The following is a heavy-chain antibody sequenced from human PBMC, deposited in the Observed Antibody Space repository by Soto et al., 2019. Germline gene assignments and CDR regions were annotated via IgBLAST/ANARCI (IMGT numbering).Heavy chain of an antibody. Sequence: GGSLRLSCAASGFTFSSYAMSWVRQAPGKGLEWVSAISGSGGSTYYADSVKGRFTISRDNSKNTLYLQMNSLRAEDTAVYYCAKDKRVGKLEPRVYFDYWGQGTLVTVSS. D-gene: IGHD1-1*01. CDR3: AKDKRVGKLEPRVYFDY. J-gene: IGHJ4*02. V-gene: IGHV3-23*01. CDR2: ISGSGGST. CDR1: GFTFSSYA.